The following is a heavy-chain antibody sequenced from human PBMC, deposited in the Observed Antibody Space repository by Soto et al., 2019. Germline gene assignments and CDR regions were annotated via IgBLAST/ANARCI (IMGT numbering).Heavy chain of an antibody. CDR1: GYTFTSYA. J-gene: IGHJ4*02. CDR2: INAGNGNT. V-gene: IGHV1-3*01. Sequence: QVQLVQSGAEVKKPGASVKVSCKASGYTFTSYAMHWVRQAPGQRLEWMGWINAGNGNTKQSQKFQGRVTITRDTSASTAYMELSSLRSEDTAVYYCARSAPPIDYWGQGTLVTLSS. CDR3: ARSAPPIDY.